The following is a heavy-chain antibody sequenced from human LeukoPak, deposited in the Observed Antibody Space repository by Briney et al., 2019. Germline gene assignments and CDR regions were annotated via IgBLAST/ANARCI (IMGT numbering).Heavy chain of an antibody. CDR2: INGDGSTT. V-gene: IGHV3-74*01. CDR3: ARARIAVAGALTAFDY. J-gene: IGHJ4*02. D-gene: IGHD6-19*01. CDR1: GFTFSSYW. Sequence: GGSLRLSCAASGFTFSSYWMHWVRQAPGKGLVWVSRINGDGSTTNYADSVKGRFTISQDNARYSLYLQMNSLRVEDTAVYYCARARIAVAGALTAFDYWGQGTLVTVSS.